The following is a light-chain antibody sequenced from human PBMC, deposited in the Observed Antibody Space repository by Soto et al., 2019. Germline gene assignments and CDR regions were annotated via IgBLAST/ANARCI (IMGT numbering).Light chain of an antibody. V-gene: IGKV3-15*01. CDR3: QQYNTWRSIS. CDR2: DTS. Sequence: EIVLTQSPGTLSLSPGEXATXXXXXSQSVSNKLGWYQHKPGQAPRLLIYDTSTRAAGTPARFTGSGSGTDFTLTISSLQSEDFAVYYCQQYNTWRSISFGQGTRLEIK. CDR1: QSVSNK. J-gene: IGKJ5*01.